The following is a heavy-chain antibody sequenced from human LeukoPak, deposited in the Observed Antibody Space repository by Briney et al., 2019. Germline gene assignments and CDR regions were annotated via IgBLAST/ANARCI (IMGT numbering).Heavy chain of an antibody. Sequence: GGSLRLSCAVSGFTFSDYYMSWIRQAPGKGLEWVSYISSGGSTISHADSVKGRFTTSRDNAENSLYLQMNSLRAEDTAVYYCARRAAAGRGFDYWGQGTLVTVSS. J-gene: IGHJ4*02. CDR1: GFTFSDYY. V-gene: IGHV3-11*01. D-gene: IGHD6-13*01. CDR3: ARRAAAGRGFDY. CDR2: ISSGGSTI.